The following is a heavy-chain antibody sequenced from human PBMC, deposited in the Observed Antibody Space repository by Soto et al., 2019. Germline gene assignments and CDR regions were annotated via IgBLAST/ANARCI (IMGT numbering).Heavy chain of an antibody. Sequence: GGSLRLSCAASGFTFSSYSMNWVRQAPGKGLEWVSSISSSSSYIYYADSVKGRFTISRDNAKNSLYLQMNSLRAEDTAVYYCARGRSFPSIAVAGTYYYYGMDVWGQGTTVTVSS. J-gene: IGHJ6*02. CDR2: ISSSSSYI. CDR3: ARGRSFPSIAVAGTYYYYGMDV. V-gene: IGHV3-21*01. D-gene: IGHD6-19*01. CDR1: GFTFSSYS.